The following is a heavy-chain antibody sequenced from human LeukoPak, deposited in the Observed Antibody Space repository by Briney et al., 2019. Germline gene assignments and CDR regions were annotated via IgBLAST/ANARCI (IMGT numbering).Heavy chain of an antibody. CDR2: IYTSGTV. CDR1: GGSISNYF. V-gene: IGHV4-4*07. J-gene: IGHJ4*02. Sequence: LSETLSLTCTVSGGSISNYFWNWIRQPAGERLGWSGRIYTSGTVNYNPSTQSRVSMSLDKSKKRLPRKLSSVTAADTAVYYCARGKVVAGTPGQNSWDYWGQGTLVTVSS. D-gene: IGHD6-19*01. CDR3: ARGKVVAGTPGQNSWDY.